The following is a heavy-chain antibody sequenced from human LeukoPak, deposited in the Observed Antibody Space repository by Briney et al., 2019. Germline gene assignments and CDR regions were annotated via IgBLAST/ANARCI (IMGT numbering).Heavy chain of an antibody. J-gene: IGHJ4*02. D-gene: IGHD4-17*01. Sequence: GASVKVSCKASGYTFTSYDINWVRQATGQGLEWMGWMNPNSGNTGYAQKFQGRVTMTEDTSTDTAYMELSSLRSEDTAVYYCATELRYYFDYWGQGTLVTVSS. CDR1: GYTFTSYD. CDR2: MNPNSGNT. V-gene: IGHV1-8*02. CDR3: ATELRYYFDY.